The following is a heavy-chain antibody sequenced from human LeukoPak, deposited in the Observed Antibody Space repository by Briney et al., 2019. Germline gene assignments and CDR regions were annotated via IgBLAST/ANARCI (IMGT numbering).Heavy chain of an antibody. D-gene: IGHD6-19*01. Sequence: GGSLRLSCAASGFTFSTYAMHWVRQAPGKGLEWVTFRRNDGSHKYYTDSVKGRFTISRDNSKNTLFLQMNSLRPEDTAVYYCAKDGGWYELHYMDVWGTGTTVTVSS. CDR2: RRNDGSHK. CDR1: GFTFSTYA. V-gene: IGHV3-30*02. J-gene: IGHJ6*03. CDR3: AKDGGWYELHYMDV.